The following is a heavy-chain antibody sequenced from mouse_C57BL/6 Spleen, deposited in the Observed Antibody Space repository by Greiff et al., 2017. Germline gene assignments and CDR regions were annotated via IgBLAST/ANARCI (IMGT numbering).Heavy chain of an antibody. J-gene: IGHJ1*03. Sequence: EVQLQQSGPELVKPGASVKMSCKASGYTFTDYNMHWVKPSHGKILEWIGYINPNNGGTSYNQKFKGKATLTVNKSSSTAYMELRSLTAEDSAVYYCARSPYDGYLYFDGWGTGTTVTVSS. CDR2: INPNNGGT. CDR1: GYTFTDYN. V-gene: IGHV1-22*01. CDR3: ARSPYDGYLYFDG. D-gene: IGHD1-1*01.